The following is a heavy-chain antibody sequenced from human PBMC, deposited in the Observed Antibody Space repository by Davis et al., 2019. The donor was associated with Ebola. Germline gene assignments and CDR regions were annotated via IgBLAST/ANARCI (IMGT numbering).Heavy chain of an antibody. D-gene: IGHD6-13*01. V-gene: IGHV4-34*01. CDR1: GGSFSGYY. J-gene: IGHJ4*02. CDR2: INHSGST. CDR3: ARGPGFGYSSSWYVY. Sequence: MPSETLSLTCAVYGGSFSGYYWSWIRQPPGKGLEWIGEINHSGSTNYNPSLKSRVTISVDTSKNQFSLKLSSVTAADTAVYYCARGPGFGYSSSWYVYWGQGTLVTVSS.